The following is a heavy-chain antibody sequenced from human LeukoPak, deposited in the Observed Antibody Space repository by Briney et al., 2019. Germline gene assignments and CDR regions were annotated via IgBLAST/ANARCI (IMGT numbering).Heavy chain of an antibody. CDR1: GGSISSGSYY. Sequence: SETLSLTCTVSGGSISSGSYYWSWIRQPAGKGLEWIGRIYTSGSTNYNPSLKSRVTISVDTSKNQFSLKLSSVTAADTAVYYCARDQDSSDHRGNWFDPWGQGTLVTVSS. CDR2: IYTSGST. D-gene: IGHD3-22*01. V-gene: IGHV4-61*02. CDR3: ARDQDSSDHRGNWFDP. J-gene: IGHJ5*02.